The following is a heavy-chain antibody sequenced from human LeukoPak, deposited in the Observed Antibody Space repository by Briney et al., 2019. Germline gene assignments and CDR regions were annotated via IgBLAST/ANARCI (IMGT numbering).Heavy chain of an antibody. CDR2: ISYDGSDK. V-gene: IGHV3-30*04. D-gene: IGHD3-10*01. J-gene: IGHJ4*02. CDR3: ARDWNYYGIFDY. Sequence: GGSLTLSCAASGFTFSSYAMHWVRQAPGKGLEWVAVISYDGSDKYYADSVKGRFTISRDNSKNTLYLQVNSLRAEDTAVYYCARDWNYYGIFDYWGQGTLVTVSS. CDR1: GFTFSSYA.